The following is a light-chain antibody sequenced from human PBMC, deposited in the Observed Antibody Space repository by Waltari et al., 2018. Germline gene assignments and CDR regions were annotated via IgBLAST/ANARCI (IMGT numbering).Light chain of an antibody. CDR1: QGVSKS. Sequence: ERATLPCRASQGVSKSLAWYQQNPGQAPRLLIYHASTRAAGIPDRFSGSGYGTDFSLTISRLEAEDFAVYYCQHYVSLPATFGQGTKVEIK. CDR3: QHYVSLPAT. J-gene: IGKJ1*01. V-gene: IGKV3-20*01. CDR2: HAS.